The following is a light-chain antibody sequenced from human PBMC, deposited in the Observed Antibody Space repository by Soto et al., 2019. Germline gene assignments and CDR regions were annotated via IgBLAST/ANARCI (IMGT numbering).Light chain of an antibody. Sequence: DIQMTQSPSSLSASVGDRVTITCRASQSINTYLNWYQQKPGKAPKLLIYDASSLESGVPSRFSGSGSGTEFTLTISSLQPDDFATYYCQQYNSYGTFGQGTKVDIK. CDR1: QSINTY. J-gene: IGKJ1*01. CDR3: QQYNSYGT. CDR2: DAS. V-gene: IGKV1-5*01.